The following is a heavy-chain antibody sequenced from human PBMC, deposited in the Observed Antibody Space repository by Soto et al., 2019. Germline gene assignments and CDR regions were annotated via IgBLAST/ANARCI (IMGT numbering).Heavy chain of an antibody. CDR3: ARESGGYSGYDCYFDY. V-gene: IGHV4-59*12. J-gene: IGHJ4*02. CDR1: GGSISSYY. Sequence: PSETLSLTCTVSGGSISSYYWSWIRQPPGKGLEWIGYIYYSGSTYYNPSLKSRVTISVDTSKNQFSLKLSSVTAADTAVYYCARESGGYSGYDCYFDYWGQGTLVTVSS. CDR2: IYYSGST. D-gene: IGHD5-12*01.